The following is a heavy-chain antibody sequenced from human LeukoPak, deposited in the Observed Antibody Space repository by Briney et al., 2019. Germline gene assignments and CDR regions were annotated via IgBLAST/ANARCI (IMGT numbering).Heavy chain of an antibody. V-gene: IGHV3-21*01. CDR2: ISSSSSYI. Sequence: GGSLRLSCAASGFTFSSYSMNWVRQAPGKGLEGVSSISSSSSYIYYADSVKGRFTISRDNAKNSLYLQMNSLRAEDTAVYYCARDQQYSSGCPDYWGQGTLVTVSS. J-gene: IGHJ4*02. CDR1: GFTFSSYS. CDR3: ARDQQYSSGCPDY. D-gene: IGHD6-19*01.